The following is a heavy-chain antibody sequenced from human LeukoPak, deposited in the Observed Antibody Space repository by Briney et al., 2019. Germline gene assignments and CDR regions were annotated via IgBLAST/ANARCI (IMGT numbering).Heavy chain of an antibody. Sequence: SETLSLTRTVSGGSISSYYWSWIRQPPGKGLEWIGYIYDGGSTNYNPSLKSRVTISVDTSKNQFSLKVSSVTAADTAVYYCASLTTADAFDIWGRGTMVTVSS. CDR2: IYDGGST. CDR3: ASLTTADAFDI. J-gene: IGHJ3*02. D-gene: IGHD3-22*01. V-gene: IGHV4-59*01. CDR1: GGSISSYY.